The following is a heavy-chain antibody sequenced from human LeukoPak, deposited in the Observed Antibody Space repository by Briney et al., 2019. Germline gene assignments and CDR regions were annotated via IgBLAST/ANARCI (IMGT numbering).Heavy chain of an antibody. V-gene: IGHV3-23*01. CDR2: ISGSGAAT. CDR3: ARISPETDY. CDR1: GFTFSTYA. J-gene: IGHJ4*02. D-gene: IGHD2-21*01. Sequence: GGSLRLSGAASGFTFSTYAMSWVRQAPGKGLEWVSAISGSGAATYYADSVKGRFTISRDNSKNTLYLQMNSLRAEDTAVYYCARISPETDYWGQGTLVTVSS.